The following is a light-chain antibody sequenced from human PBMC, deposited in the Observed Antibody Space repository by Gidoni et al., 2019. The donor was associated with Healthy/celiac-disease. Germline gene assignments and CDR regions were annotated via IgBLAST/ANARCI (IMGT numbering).Light chain of an antibody. J-gene: IGLJ2*01. CDR3: QVWDSSSDHPYVV. CDR2: DDS. Sequence: SYVLTQPPSVSVAPGQTARFTCGGNNIGSKSVHWYQQSPGQAPVLVVYDDSARPSGSPERFSGSNSGNTATLTISRVEAGDEADYYCQVWDSSSDHPYVVFGGGTKLTVL. V-gene: IGLV3-21*02. CDR1: NIGSKS.